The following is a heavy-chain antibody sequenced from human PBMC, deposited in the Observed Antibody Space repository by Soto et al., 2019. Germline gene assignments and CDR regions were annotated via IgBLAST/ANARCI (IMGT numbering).Heavy chain of an antibody. CDR2: INSDGSST. V-gene: IGHV3-74*01. J-gene: IGHJ4*02. Sequence: EVQLVESGGGLVQPGGSLRLSCAASGFTFSSYWMHWVRQAPGKWLVWVSRINSDGSSTSYADSVKGRFTISRDNAKKTWNLQMTSLSAEDTAVYYCARAITGRYYDILTGYAALEFDYWGEGTLVTVSS. CDR1: GFTFSSYW. CDR3: ARAITGRYYDILTGYAALEFDY. D-gene: IGHD3-9*01.